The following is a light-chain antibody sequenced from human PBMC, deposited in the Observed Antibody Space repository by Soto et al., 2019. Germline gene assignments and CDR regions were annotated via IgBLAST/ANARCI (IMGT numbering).Light chain of an antibody. J-gene: IGLJ1*01. CDR3: QSYDSSLSGYV. CDR2: GNS. V-gene: IGLV1-40*01. Sequence: QSVLTQPPSVSGAPGQRVTISCTGSSSNIGAGYDVHWYQQLPGTAPKLLIYGNSNRPSRVPDRFSGSKSGTSASLAITGLQAEDEADYYCQSYDSSLSGYVFGTGTEVTVL. CDR1: SSNIGAGYD.